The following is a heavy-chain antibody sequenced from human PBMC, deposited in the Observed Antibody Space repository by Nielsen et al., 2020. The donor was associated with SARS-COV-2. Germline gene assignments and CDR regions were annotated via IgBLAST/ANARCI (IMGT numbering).Heavy chain of an antibody. V-gene: IGHV3-74*01. J-gene: IGHJ4*02. CDR2: INSDGSST. CDR1: GFSMRRYW. D-gene: IGHD2-15*01. Sequence: GGSLRLSCAASGFSMRRYWMHWVRQAPGKGLVWVSRINSDGSSTSYADSVKGRFTISRDNAKNTLYLQMNSLRAEDTAVYYCASGDAALFDYWGQGTLVTVSS. CDR3: ASGDAALFDY.